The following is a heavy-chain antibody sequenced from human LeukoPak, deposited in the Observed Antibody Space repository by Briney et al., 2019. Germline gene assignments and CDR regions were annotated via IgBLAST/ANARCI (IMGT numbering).Heavy chain of an antibody. J-gene: IGHJ6*03. D-gene: IGHD3-10*01. CDR3: ARSGYYYYMDV. CDR2: ISGSGGST. CDR1: GFTFSSYG. V-gene: IGHV3-23*01. Sequence: GGSLRLSCAASGFTFSSYGMSWVRQAPGKGLEWVSAISGSGGSTYYADSVKGRFTISRDNSKNTLYLQMNSLRAEDAALYYCARSGYYYYMDVWGKGTTVTVSS.